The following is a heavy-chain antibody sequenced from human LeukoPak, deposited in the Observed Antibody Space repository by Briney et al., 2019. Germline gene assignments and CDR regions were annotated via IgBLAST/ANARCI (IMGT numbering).Heavy chain of an antibody. CDR1: GYTXTELS. D-gene: IGHD3-10*01. Sequence: ASVKVSCKVSGYTXTELSMHWVRQAPGKGLEWMGGFDPEDGETIYAQKFQGRVTMTEDTSTDTAYMELSSLRSEDTAVYYCATTRTQWFGELSLTPNGMDVWGQGTTVTVSS. CDR2: FDPEDGET. CDR3: ATTRTQWFGELSLTPNGMDV. V-gene: IGHV1-24*01. J-gene: IGHJ6*02.